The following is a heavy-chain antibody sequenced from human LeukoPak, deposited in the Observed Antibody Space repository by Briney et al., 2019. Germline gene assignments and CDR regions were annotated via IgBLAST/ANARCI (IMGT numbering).Heavy chain of an antibody. CDR2: IKEDESEK. Sequence: GGSLRLSCSASGFSFSSYWMSWVRQAPGKGLGWVANIKEDESEKDYVDSVEGRFTISRDNAKNSLYLQMSSLRAEDTAVYYCATYSGAHHKTFDSWGQGTLVTVSS. D-gene: IGHD1-26*01. CDR3: ATYSGAHHKTFDS. J-gene: IGHJ4*02. CDR1: GFSFSSYW. V-gene: IGHV3-7*03.